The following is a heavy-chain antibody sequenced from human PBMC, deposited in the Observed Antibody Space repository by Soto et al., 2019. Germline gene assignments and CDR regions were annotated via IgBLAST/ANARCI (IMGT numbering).Heavy chain of an antibody. CDR2: VTGSGSQI. V-gene: IGHV3-23*01. D-gene: IGHD2-21*01. CDR3: AKDAVYRDGLWLMDS. Sequence: GGSLRLSCAASGFTISTCAMTWVRQAPGKGLECVSGVTGSGSQIYYADSVKGRFTISKDNSKNTLYLQMSSLREEDTALYYCAKDAVYRDGLWLMDSWGQGTLVTVSS. CDR1: GFTISTCA. J-gene: IGHJ5*02.